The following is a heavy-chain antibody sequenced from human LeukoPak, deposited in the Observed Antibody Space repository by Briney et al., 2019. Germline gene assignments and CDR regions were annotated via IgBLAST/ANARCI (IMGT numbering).Heavy chain of an antibody. CDR1: GYSFTAFY. D-gene: IGHD3-10*01. Sequence: GASVKVSCKASGYSFTAFYIHWVRQAPGQGLEWMGWIHPRSGDTKYAYKFKGRVTMTRDTSSSTAYMDLDSLGSDDTAVYYCARDGEFGTGSYYRGCFDYWGQGNLVTVSS. CDR3: ARDGEFGTGSYYRGCFDY. V-gene: IGHV1-2*02. CDR2: IHPRSGDT. J-gene: IGHJ4*02.